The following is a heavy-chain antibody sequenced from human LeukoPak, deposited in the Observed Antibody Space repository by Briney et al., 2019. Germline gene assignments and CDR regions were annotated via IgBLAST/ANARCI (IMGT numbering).Heavy chain of an antibody. Sequence: GASVKVSCKASGGTSSSYAISWVRQAPGQGLEWMGGIIPIFGTANYAQKFQGRVTITADKSTSTAYMELSSLRSEDTAVYYCASGTTVDAFDIWGQGTMVTVSS. CDR2: IIPIFGTA. V-gene: IGHV1-69*06. D-gene: IGHD4-11*01. CDR3: ASGTTVDAFDI. CDR1: GGTSSSYA. J-gene: IGHJ3*02.